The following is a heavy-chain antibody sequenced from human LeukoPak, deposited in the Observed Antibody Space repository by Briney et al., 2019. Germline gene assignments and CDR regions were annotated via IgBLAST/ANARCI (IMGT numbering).Heavy chain of an antibody. CDR2: ISGSGGST. Sequence: QPGGSLRLSCAASGFTFSSYAMSWVRQAPGKGLEWVSAISGSGGSTYYADSVKGRFTISRDNSKNTLYLQMNSLRAEDTAVYYCAKDTLDYYDSSGSGNWFDPWGQGTLVTVSS. D-gene: IGHD3-22*01. J-gene: IGHJ5*02. V-gene: IGHV3-23*01. CDR1: GFTFSSYA. CDR3: AKDTLDYYDSSGSGNWFDP.